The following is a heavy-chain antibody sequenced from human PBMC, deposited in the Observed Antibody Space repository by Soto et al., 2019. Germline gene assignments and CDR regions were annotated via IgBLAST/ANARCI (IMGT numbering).Heavy chain of an antibody. CDR2: ITGGGTNI. J-gene: IGHJ4*02. Sequence: EVHRLESGGGLVQPGGSLRLSCEASGFTFSSYPMSWVRQAPGKGLEWVSGITGGGTNIYYADSVKGRITISRDNSKNTLYLPLNNLRAEDTAVYYCAKEAARPGPCDSWGQGTLVTVSS. CDR3: AKEAARPGPCDS. CDR1: GFTFSSYP. D-gene: IGHD6-6*01. V-gene: IGHV3-23*01.